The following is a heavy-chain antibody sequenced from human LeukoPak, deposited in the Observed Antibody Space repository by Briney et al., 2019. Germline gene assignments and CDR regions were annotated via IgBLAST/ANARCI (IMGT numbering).Heavy chain of an antibody. CDR1: GYSISSGYY. V-gene: IGHV4-38-2*02. CDR3: ARWLGIAAAGRLDY. CDR2: IYYSGST. D-gene: IGHD6-13*01. J-gene: IGHJ4*02. Sequence: SETLSLTCTVSGYSISSGYYWGWIRQPPGKGLEWIGTIYYSGSTYYNPSLKSRVTISVDTSKNQFSLKLSSVTAADTAVYYCARWLGIAAAGRLDYWGQGTLVTVSS.